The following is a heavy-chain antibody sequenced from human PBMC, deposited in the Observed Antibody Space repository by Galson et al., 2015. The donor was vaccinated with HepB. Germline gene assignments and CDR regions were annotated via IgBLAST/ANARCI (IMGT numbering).Heavy chain of an antibody. Sequence: ETLSLTCAVSGGSISSSNWWSWVRQPPGKGLEWIGEIYHSGSTNYNPSLKSRVTISVDKSKNQFPLKLSSVTAADTAVYYCARDRVMITFGGVIVPSVAWGQGTLVTVSS. CDR2: IYHSGST. J-gene: IGHJ5*02. V-gene: IGHV4-4*02. CDR1: GGSISSSNW. CDR3: ARDRVMITFGGVIVPSVA. D-gene: IGHD3-16*02.